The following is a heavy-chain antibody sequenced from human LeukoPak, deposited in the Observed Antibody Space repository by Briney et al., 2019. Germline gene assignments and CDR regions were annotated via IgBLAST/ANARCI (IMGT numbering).Heavy chain of an antibody. CDR3: ASRGYYDSVKWFDP. CDR1: GYSISSGYY. J-gene: IGHJ5*02. D-gene: IGHD3-3*01. Sequence: SETLSLTCAVSGYSISSGYYWGWIRQPPGKGLEWIGSIYHSGSTYYNPSLKSRVTISVDTSKNQFSLKLSSVTAADTAVYYCASRGYYDSVKWFDPWGQGNLVTVSS. CDR2: IYHSGST. V-gene: IGHV4-38-2*01.